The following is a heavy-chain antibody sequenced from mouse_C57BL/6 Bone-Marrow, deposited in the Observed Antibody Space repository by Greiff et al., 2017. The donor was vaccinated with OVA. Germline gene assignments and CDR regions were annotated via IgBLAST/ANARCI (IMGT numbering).Heavy chain of an antibody. D-gene: IGHD2-4*01. Sequence: EVQLQESGPGLVKPSQSLSLTCSVTGYSITSGYYWNWIRQFPGNKLEWMGYISYDGSNNYNPSLKNRISITRDTSKNQFFLKLNSVTTEDTATYYCARGLYDYDGFAYWGQGTLVTVSA. CDR3: ARGLYDYDGFAY. V-gene: IGHV3-6*01. J-gene: IGHJ3*01. CDR1: GYSITSGYY. CDR2: ISYDGSN.